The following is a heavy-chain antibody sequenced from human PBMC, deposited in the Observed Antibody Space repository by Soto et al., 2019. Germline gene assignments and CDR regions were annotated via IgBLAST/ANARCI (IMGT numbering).Heavy chain of an antibody. V-gene: IGHV1-18*01. CDR2: ISAYNGNT. D-gene: IGHD3-3*01. CDR1: GYTFTSYG. Sequence: ASVKVSCKASGYTFTSYGISWVRQAPGQGLEWMGWISAYNGNTNYAQKLQGRVTMTTDTSTSTAYMELRSLRSDDTAVYYCARVQVTIFGVVIIGDFDYWGQGTLVTVSS. J-gene: IGHJ4*02. CDR3: ARVQVTIFGVVIIGDFDY.